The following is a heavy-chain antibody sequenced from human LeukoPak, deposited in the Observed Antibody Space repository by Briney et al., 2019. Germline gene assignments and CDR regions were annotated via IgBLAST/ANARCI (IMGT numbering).Heavy chain of an antibody. J-gene: IGHJ4*02. CDR2: IWYDGSNK. CDR3: AREGAAAGPFDY. D-gene: IGHD6-13*01. Sequence: PGGSLRLSCAASGFTFSSYGMHWVRQAPGKGLEWVAVIWYDGSNKYYADSVKGRFTISRDNSKNTLYLQMNSLRAEDTAVYYCAREGAAAGPFDYWGQGTLVTVSS. V-gene: IGHV3-33*01. CDR1: GFTFSSYG.